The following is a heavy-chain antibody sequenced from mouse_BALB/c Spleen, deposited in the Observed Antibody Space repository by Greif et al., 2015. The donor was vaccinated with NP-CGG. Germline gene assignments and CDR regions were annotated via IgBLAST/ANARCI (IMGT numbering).Heavy chain of an antibody. CDR1: GFNIKDTY. CDR3: APYYYGSSYVFAY. Sequence: EVQLQQSGAELVKPGASVKLSCTASGFNIKDTYMHWVKQRPEQGLEWIGRIDPANGNTKYDPKFQGKATITADTSSNTAFLPLSSLSSADTAVSYCAPYYYGSSYVFAYWGQVSLVTVSA. CDR2: IDPANGNT. D-gene: IGHD1-1*01. J-gene: IGHJ3*01. V-gene: IGHV14-3*02.